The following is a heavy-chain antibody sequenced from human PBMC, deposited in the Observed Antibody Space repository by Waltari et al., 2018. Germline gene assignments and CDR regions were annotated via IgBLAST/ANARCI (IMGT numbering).Heavy chain of an antibody. CDR1: GFSLSTSGLG. J-gene: IGHJ5*02. Sequence: QITLKESGPTLVKPTQTLTLTCTFAGFSLSTSGLGVGWIRQAPGKPLEWISIINWDDDKRFSTSLKPRLSTTKETSKNQVVLTMTNMEPVDTGKYYCELKDYTNLSNQFDPWGQGTLVTVSS. V-gene: IGHV2-5*02. D-gene: IGHD3-3*01. CDR2: INWDDDK. CDR3: ELKDYTNLSNQFDP.